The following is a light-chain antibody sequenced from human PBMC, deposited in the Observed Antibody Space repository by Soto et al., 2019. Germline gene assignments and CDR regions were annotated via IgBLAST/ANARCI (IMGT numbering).Light chain of an antibody. CDR2: AAS. J-gene: IGKJ4*02. CDR3: QQLNSYPFLT. V-gene: IGKV1-9*01. CDR1: QGISSY. Sequence: DIQLTQSPSFLSASVGDRVTITCRASQGISSYLAWYQQKPGKAPKLLIYAASTLQSGVPSRFSSSGSGTDVTLTNSSLQPEDVAAYYCQQLNSYPFLTFGGGTKVEIK.